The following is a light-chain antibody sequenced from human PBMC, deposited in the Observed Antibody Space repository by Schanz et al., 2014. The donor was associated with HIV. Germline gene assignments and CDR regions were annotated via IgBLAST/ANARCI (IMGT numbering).Light chain of an antibody. CDR1: QGISNW. V-gene: IGKV1-12*01. CDR3: QQYDRSSWT. Sequence: DIQMTQSPSSVSASVGDRVTITCRASQGISNWLAWYQQKPGKAPKLLIYDASNLETGVPSRFSGSGSGTEFTLTISSLQPDDFATYYCQQYDRSSWTFGLGTKVETK. CDR2: DAS. J-gene: IGKJ1*01.